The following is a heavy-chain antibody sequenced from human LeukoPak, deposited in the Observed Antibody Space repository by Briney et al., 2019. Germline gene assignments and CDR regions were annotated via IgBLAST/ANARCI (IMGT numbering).Heavy chain of an antibody. J-gene: IGHJ5*01. V-gene: IGHV3-21*01. CDR1: RLTSSDYS. D-gene: IGHD3-10*01. Sequence: PGGSLRLSSVASRLTSSDYSRIRVRRAPGKGLKWVSTINPTSTCIYYAVAVRGRFTISRDNAKRSLYLQMDSLRAEDPAIYYCVRLRRNSDRSYYYYYYDSWGQGILVTVSS. CDR2: INPTSTCI. CDR3: VRLRRNSDRSYYYYYYDS.